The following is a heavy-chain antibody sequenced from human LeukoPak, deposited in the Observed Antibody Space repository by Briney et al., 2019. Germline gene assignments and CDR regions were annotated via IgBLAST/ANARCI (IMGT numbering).Heavy chain of an antibody. J-gene: IGHJ5*02. CDR3: APRSIAAAEGWFDP. Sequence: SETLSLTCTVSGYSISSGYYWGWIRQPPGKGLEWIGEINHSGSTNYNPSLKSRVTISVDTSKNKFSLKLSSVTAADTAVYYCAPRSIAAAEGWFDPWGQGTLVTVSS. CDR2: INHSGST. D-gene: IGHD6-13*01. CDR1: GYSISSGYY. V-gene: IGHV4-38-2*02.